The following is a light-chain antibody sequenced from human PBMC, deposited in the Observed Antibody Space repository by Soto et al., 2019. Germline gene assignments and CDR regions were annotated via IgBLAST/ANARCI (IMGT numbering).Light chain of an antibody. Sequence: EIVLTQSPGTLSLSPGERATLSCRASQSVSSSYLAWYQQKPGQAPRLLIYGVSSRATGIPDRFSGSGSGTDFTLTISRLEPEDFAVYYCQHDVYSPPITFGQGTRLEIK. V-gene: IGKV3-20*01. CDR1: QSVSSSY. J-gene: IGKJ5*01. CDR2: GVS. CDR3: QHDVYSPPIT.